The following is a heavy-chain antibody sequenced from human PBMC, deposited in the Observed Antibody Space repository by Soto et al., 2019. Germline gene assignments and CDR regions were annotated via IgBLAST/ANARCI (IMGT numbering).Heavy chain of an antibody. Sequence: AETLSATCTVSAGPISSSSYYWGWIRQPPAKGLELAGSIYYSVSCNYNPSRNRRVTISVDTSKNQFSLKLSSVIAADTAVYYCARHRPGYCSSTSCPRHYYFYGMDVWGQGTRVT. CDR2: IYYSVSC. J-gene: IGHJ6*02. CDR1: AGPISSSSYY. D-gene: IGHD2-2*01. V-gene: IGHV4-39*01. CDR3: ARHRPGYCSSTSCPRHYYFYGMDV.